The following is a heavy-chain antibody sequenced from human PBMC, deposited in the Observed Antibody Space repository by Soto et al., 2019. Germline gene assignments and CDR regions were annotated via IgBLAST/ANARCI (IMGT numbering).Heavy chain of an antibody. J-gene: IGHJ4*02. V-gene: IGHV5-51*01. D-gene: IGHD2-15*01. CDR3: ARPPLPGYSIHFNS. CDR1: GYIFIDYW. Sequence: GESLKISCKASGYIFIDYWIGWVRQMPGKGLEWMGIVYPRDSDTRYSPSFQGQVTISADRSTGTAFLQWRSLKASDTALYYCARPPLPGYSIHFNSWGQGTLVTISS. CDR2: VYPRDSDT.